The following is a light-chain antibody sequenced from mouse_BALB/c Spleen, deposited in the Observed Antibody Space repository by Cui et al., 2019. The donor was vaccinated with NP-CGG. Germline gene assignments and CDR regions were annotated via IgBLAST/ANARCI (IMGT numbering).Light chain of an antibody. CDR3: ALWYSNHWV. J-gene: IGLJ1*01. V-gene: IGLV1*01. CDR1: TGAVTTSNY. Sequence: AVLNQESALTTSPGETVTLTCRSSTGAVTTSNYANWVQEKPDHLFTGLIGGTNNRPPGVPARFSGSLIGDKAALTITGAQTEDEAIYFCALWYSNHWVFGGGTKLTVL. CDR2: GTN.